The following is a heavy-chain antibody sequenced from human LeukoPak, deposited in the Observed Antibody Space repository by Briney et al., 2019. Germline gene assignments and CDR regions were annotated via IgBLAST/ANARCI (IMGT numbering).Heavy chain of an antibody. Sequence: GGSLRLSCAASGFTVSSNYMSWVRQAPGKGLEWVSAISGSGGSTYYADSVKGRFTISRDNSKNTLYLQMNSLRAEDTAVYYCAKDYYDSSGYWSLFDYWGQGTLVTVSS. CDR1: GFTVSSNY. J-gene: IGHJ4*02. D-gene: IGHD3-22*01. CDR2: ISGSGGST. V-gene: IGHV3-23*01. CDR3: AKDYYDSSGYWSLFDY.